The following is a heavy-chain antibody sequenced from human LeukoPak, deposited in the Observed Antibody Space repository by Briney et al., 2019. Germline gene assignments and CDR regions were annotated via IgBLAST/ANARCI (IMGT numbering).Heavy chain of an antibody. Sequence: SETLSLTCTVSGGSISSSSYYWGWIRQPPGKGLEWIGSIYYSGSTYYNPSLKSRVTISVDTSKNQFSLKLSSVTAADTAVYYCARGDWWFDPWGQGTLVTVSS. J-gene: IGHJ5*02. CDR3: ARGDWWFDP. CDR2: IYYSGST. D-gene: IGHD2-21*02. CDR1: GGSISSSSYY. V-gene: IGHV4-39*07.